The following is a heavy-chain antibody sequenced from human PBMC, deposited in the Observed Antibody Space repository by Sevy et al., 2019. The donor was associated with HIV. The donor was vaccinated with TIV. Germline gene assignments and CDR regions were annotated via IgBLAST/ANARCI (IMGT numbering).Heavy chain of an antibody. CDR2: VYYSGKT. CDR3: ARLKAGLTTSAFDM. J-gene: IGHJ3*02. D-gene: IGHD3-22*01. Sequence: SETLSLTCTVSGASMSSNLYYWGWIRQPPGKGLEWIGNVYYSGKTYYNPSLKNRVTISIDTSKNNFSLKLNSVTAADTALYYCARLKAGLTTSAFDMWGQGTMVTVSS. V-gene: IGHV4-39*01. CDR1: GASMSSNLYY.